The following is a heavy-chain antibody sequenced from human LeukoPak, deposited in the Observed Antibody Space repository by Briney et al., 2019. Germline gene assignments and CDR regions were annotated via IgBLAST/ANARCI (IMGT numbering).Heavy chain of an antibody. CDR1: GYTFTSYD. J-gene: IGHJ4*02. D-gene: IGHD3-22*01. CDR3: ARGLDYYDSSGYKPIDY. CDR2: MNPNSGNT. Sequence: VASVKVSCKASGYTFTSYDINWVRQATGQGLEWMGWMNPNSGNTAYAQKFQGRVTMTRNTSISTAYMELSSLISEDTAVYYCARGLDYYDSSGYKPIDYWGQGTLVTVSS. V-gene: IGHV1-8*01.